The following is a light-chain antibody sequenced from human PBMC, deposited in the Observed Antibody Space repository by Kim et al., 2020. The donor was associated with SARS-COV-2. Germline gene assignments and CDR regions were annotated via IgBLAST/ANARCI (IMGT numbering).Light chain of an antibody. J-gene: IGLJ1*01. CDR2: GNS. Sequence: VTISCTGSSSNIGAGYDVHWSQQLPGTAPNLLIYGNSNRPSGVPDRFSGSKSGTSASLAITGLQAEDEADYYCQSYDSSLSGSYVFGTGTKVTVL. CDR3: QSYDSSLSGSYV. CDR1: SSNIGAGYD. V-gene: IGLV1-40*01.